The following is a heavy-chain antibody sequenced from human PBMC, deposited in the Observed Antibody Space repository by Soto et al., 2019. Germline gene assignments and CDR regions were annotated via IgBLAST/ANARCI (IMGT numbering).Heavy chain of an antibody. J-gene: IGHJ6*02. CDR3: VRTLEYSNLYYYYGMDV. V-gene: IGHV1-69*01. CDR1: GGTFSSYA. CDR2: IIPIFGTA. D-gene: IGHD6-6*01. Sequence: QVQLVQSGAEVKKPGSSVKVSCKASGGTFSSYAISWVRQAPGQGLEWMGGIIPIFGTANYAQKFQGRVTITADESTSTAYMELSSLRSEDTAVYYCVRTLEYSNLYYYYGMDVWGQGTTVTVSS.